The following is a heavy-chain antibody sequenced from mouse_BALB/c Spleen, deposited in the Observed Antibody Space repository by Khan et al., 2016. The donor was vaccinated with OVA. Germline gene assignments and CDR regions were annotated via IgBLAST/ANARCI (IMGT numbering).Heavy chain of an antibody. J-gene: IGHJ4*01. CDR3: TISNYCGKSLCAMDY. V-gene: IGHV1S41*01. CDR1: GYTFTSYW. CDR2: VSPGSGSP. Sequence: DLVKPGASVKLSCKASGYTFTSYWINWIQQRPGQGLEWIGRVSPGSGSPYYNEIFKGKATVSVAKSSSTAYIQLNSPTSAASAVYFCTISNYCGKSLCAMDYWGQGTSVTVSS. D-gene: IGHD1-1*01.